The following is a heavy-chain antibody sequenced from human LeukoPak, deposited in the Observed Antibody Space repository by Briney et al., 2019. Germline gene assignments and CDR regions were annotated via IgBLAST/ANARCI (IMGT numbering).Heavy chain of an antibody. Sequence: ASVKVSCKASGGTFSSYAISWVRQAPGQGLEWMGRIIPILGIANYAQKFQGRVTITADKSTSTAYMELSSLRSEDTAVYYCARSGHVRYGGTYEPPLYNWFDPWGQGTLVTVSP. J-gene: IGHJ5*02. V-gene: IGHV1-69*04. CDR2: IIPILGIA. CDR3: ARSGHVRYGGTYEPPLYNWFDP. CDR1: GGTFSSYA. D-gene: IGHD4-23*01.